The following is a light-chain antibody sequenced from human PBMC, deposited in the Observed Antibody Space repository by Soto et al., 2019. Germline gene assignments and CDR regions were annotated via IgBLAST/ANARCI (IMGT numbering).Light chain of an antibody. CDR1: QSVSSSY. V-gene: IGKV3-20*01. J-gene: IGKJ2*01. Sequence: EIVLTQSPDTLSLSPGERATLSCRASQSVSSSYLAWYQQKPGQTPRLLIYGASSRATGIPDRFSGSGSGTDFTLTISRLEPEDFVVYYCQQYGTSPPYTFGQGTKLEIK. CDR3: QQYGTSPPYT. CDR2: GAS.